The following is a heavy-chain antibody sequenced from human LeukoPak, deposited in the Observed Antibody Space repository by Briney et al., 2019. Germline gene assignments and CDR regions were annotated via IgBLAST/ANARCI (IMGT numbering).Heavy chain of an antibody. CDR1: GFTFTSSA. Sequence: SVKVSCKASGFTFTSSAMQWVRQARGQRLEWIGWIVVGSGNTNYAQKFQERVTITRDMSTSTAYMELSSLRSEDTAVYYCARGGSYSQNWFDPWGQGTLVTVSS. D-gene: IGHD1-26*01. CDR3: ARGGSYSQNWFDP. J-gene: IGHJ5*02. V-gene: IGHV1-58*02. CDR2: IVVGSGNT.